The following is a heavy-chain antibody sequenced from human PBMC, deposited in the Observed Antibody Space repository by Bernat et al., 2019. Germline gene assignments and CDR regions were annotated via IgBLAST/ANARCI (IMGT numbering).Heavy chain of an antibody. J-gene: IGHJ2*01. V-gene: IGHV3-48*03. CDR2: ISSSDSTI. CDR1: GFTFSSYE. Sequence: EVQLVESGGGLVQPGGSLRLSCAASGFTFSSYEMNWVRQAPGKGLEWVSYISSSDSTIYYADSVKGRFTISRDNAKNSLYLQMNSLRAEDTAVYYCARDADSSSWYYWYFDLWGRGTLVTVSS. CDR3: ARDADSSSWYYWYFDL. D-gene: IGHD6-13*01.